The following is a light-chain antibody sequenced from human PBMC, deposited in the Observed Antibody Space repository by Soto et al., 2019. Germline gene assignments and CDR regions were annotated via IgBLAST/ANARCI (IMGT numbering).Light chain of an antibody. J-gene: IGKJ2*01. V-gene: IGKV3D-20*02. Sequence: EIVLTQSPGTLSLSPGERASLSCRASQSVYSDYLAWYQQKAGQAPRLLIYDASNRATGIPDRFSGSGSGTDFTLTISSLESEDSAVYYCQKRSYWPPYTFGQGTKVDIK. CDR2: DAS. CDR3: QKRSYWPPYT. CDR1: QSVYSDY.